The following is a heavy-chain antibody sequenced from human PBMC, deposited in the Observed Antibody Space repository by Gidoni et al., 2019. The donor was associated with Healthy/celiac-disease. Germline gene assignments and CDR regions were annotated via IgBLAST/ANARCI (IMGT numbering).Heavy chain of an antibody. CDR2: IYYSGST. V-gene: IGHV4-39*01. CDR3: ARPARGYSSSWFLGGWFDP. J-gene: IGHJ5*02. Sequence: QLQLQESGPGLVKPSETLSLTCTVSGGSIRSSSYYWGWIRQPPGKGLEWIGSIYYSGSTYYNPSLKSRVTISVDTSKNQFSLKLSSVTAADTAVYYCARPARGYSSSWFLGGWFDPWGQGTLVTVSS. CDR1: GGSIRSSSYY. D-gene: IGHD6-13*01.